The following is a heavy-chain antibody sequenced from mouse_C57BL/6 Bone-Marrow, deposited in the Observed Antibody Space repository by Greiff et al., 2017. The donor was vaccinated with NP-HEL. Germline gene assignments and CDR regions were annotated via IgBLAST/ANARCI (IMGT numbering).Heavy chain of an antibody. V-gene: IGHV1-52*01. CDR2: IDPSDSET. CDR3: ARDYYGSSSSYWYFDV. CDR1: GYTFTSYW. D-gene: IGHD1-1*01. Sequence: QVQLQQPGAELVRPGSSVKLSCKASGYTFTSYWMHWVQQRPIQGLEWIGNIDPSDSETHYNQKFKDKSTLPVDKSSNTAYMQRSSVPSVDSAVYYCARDYYGSSSSYWYFDVWGTGTTVTVSS. J-gene: IGHJ1*03.